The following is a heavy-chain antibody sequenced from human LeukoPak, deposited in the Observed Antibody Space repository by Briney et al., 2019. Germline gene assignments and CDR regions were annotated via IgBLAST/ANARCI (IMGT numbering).Heavy chain of an antibody. CDR2: IYYSGST. V-gene: IGHV4-39*07. D-gene: IGHD3-3*02. Sequence: SETLSLTCTVSGGSFSSNSYYWGWIRQPPGKGLEWIGSIYYSGSTYYNPSLKSRVTISVDTSKNQFSLKLNSVTAADTAVYYCARDESPLLAGGAFDIWGQGTVVTVSS. CDR3: ARDESPLLAGGAFDI. J-gene: IGHJ3*02. CDR1: GGSFSSNSYY.